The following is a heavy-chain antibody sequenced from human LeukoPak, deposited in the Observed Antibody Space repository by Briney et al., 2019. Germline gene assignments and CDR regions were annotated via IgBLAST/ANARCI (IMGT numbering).Heavy chain of an antibody. CDR3: ATLSGLWFGELYNY. Sequence: ASVKVSCKVSGYTLTELSMHWVRQAPGKGIEWMGGFDPEDGETIYAQKFQGRVTMTEDTSTDTAYMELSSLRSEDTAVYYCATLSGLWFGELYNYWGQGTLVTVSS. CDR1: GYTLTELS. V-gene: IGHV1-24*01. J-gene: IGHJ4*02. D-gene: IGHD3-10*01. CDR2: FDPEDGET.